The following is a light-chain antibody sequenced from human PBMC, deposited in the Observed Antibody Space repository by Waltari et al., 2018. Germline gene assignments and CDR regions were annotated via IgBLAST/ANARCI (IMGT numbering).Light chain of an antibody. J-gene: IGLJ1*01. CDR3: SSHTSTVPHV. Sequence: QSALTQPASVSGSPGQSVSISCTGTSTDVGGSGYVSWYQQVPGKAPQLMIYAVSYWPSAFAYCFSGSKCGTTASRTITGLQAEDESVYYCSSHTSTVPHVFGTGTKVTV. CDR1: STDVGGSGY. V-gene: IGLV2-14*01. CDR2: AVS.